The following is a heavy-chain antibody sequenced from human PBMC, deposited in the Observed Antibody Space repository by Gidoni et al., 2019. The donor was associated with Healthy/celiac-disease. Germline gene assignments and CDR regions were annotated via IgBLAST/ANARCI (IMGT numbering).Heavy chain of an antibody. J-gene: IGHJ3*02. CDR2: IYPGDSDT. CDR1: GYSFTSPW. CDR3: ARAWVVAAAGRGAFDI. V-gene: IGHV5-51*01. D-gene: IGHD6-13*01. Sequence: EVQLVQSGAEVKKPGESLKISCKGSGYSFTSPWIGWVRQMPGKGLEWMGIIYPGDSDTRYSPSFQGQVTISADKSISTAYLQWSSLKASDTAMYYCARAWVVAAAGRGAFDIWGQGTMVTVSS.